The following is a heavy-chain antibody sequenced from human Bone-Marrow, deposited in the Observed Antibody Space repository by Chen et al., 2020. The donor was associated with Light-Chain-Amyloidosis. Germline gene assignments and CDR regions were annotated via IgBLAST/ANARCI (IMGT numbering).Heavy chain of an antibody. CDR2: IHPGSGDT. CDR3: ARDRFAFDS. J-gene: IGHJ3*01. Sequence: QVQLVQSGAEMKKPVASVKLSCKSSGNTFTTFYMHWVRQAPGQGLEWMGVIHPGSGDTNYAHKIQGRFTMTRDTSTSTVYMELSSLRSEDTAMYYCARDRFAFDSWGQGTMVTVSS. V-gene: IGHV1-46*01. CDR1: GNTFTTFY.